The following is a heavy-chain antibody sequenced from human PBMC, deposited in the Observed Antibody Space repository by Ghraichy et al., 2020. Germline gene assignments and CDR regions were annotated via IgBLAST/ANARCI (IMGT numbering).Heavy chain of an antibody. Sequence: GGSLRLSCAASGFTFSSYAMSWVRQAPGKGLEWVSAISGSGGSTYYADSVKGRFTISRDNSKNTLYLQMNSLRVEDTAVYYCAMVRGISGGVDYWGQGTLVTVSS. CDR3: AMVRGISGGVDY. D-gene: IGHD3-10*01. CDR2: ISGSGGST. V-gene: IGHV3-23*01. CDR1: GFTFSSYA. J-gene: IGHJ4*02.